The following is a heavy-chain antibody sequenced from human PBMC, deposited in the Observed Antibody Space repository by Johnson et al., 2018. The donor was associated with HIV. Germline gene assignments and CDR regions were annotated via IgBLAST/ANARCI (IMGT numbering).Heavy chain of an antibody. CDR3: AKDPGWFGEPGDAFDI. D-gene: IGHD3-10*01. J-gene: IGHJ3*02. V-gene: IGHV3-7*05. Sequence: VQLVESGGGLVQPGGSLRLSCAASGFTFSSYWMSWVRQAPGKGLEWVANIKQDGSEKYYVDSVKGRFTISRDNAKNSLYLQMNSLRAEDTAVYYCAKDPGWFGEPGDAFDIWGQGTMVTVSS. CDR1: GFTFSSYW. CDR2: IKQDGSEK.